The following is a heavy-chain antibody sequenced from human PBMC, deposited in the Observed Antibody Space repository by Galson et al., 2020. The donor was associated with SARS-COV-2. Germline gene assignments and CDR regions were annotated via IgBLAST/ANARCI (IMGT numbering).Heavy chain of an antibody. D-gene: IGHD7-27*01. J-gene: IGHJ4*02. CDR3: ARGAMGNDDCDY. CDR1: GFTFSSHW. Sequence: GGSLRLSCAASGFTFSSHWMHWVRQAPGKGLVWVSRIYSEGSSTSYADSVKGRFTISGDNAKNTLYLQMNSLRAEDTAAYYCARGAMGNDDCDYWGQGTLVTVSS. V-gene: IGHV3-74*01. CDR2: IYSEGSST.